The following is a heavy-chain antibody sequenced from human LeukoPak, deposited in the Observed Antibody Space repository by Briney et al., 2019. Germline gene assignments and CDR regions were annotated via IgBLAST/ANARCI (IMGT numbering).Heavy chain of an antibody. Sequence: PSETLSLTCAVYGGSFSGYYWSWIRQPPGKGLEWIGYIYHSGSTYYNPSLKSRVTISVDRSKNQFSLKLSSVTAADTAVYYCARGARYFDWSFDYWGQGTLVTVSS. CDR3: ARGARYFDWSFDY. CDR2: IYHSGST. D-gene: IGHD3-9*01. J-gene: IGHJ4*02. CDR1: GGSFSGYY. V-gene: IGHV4-34*01.